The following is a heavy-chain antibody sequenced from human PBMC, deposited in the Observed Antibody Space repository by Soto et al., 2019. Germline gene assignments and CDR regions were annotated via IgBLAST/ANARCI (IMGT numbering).Heavy chain of an antibody. D-gene: IGHD6-19*01. CDR2: IYYSGGT. CDR1: GGSLSSYY. J-gene: IGHJ1*01. Sequence: PSETLSLTCTVSGGSLSSYYLSWIRQPPGKGLEWIGYIYYSGGTNYNPSLKSRVTISVDSSKNQFSLKLSSVTAADTGVYYCARPGQYSSGWTGPWEYFQHWGQGTLVTVSS. CDR3: ARPGQYSSGWTGPWEYFQH. V-gene: IGHV4-59*08.